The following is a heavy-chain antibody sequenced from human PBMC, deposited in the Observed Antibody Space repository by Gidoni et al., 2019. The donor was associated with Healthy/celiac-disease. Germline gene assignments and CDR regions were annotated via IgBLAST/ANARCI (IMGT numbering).Heavy chain of an antibody. CDR1: GFTFSSYA. J-gene: IGHJ6*02. CDR2: ISGSGGST. Sequence: EVQLLESGGGLVQPGGSLRLSCAASGFTFSSYAMSWVRQAPGKGLEWVSAISGSGGSTDYADSVKGRFTISRDNSKNTLYLQMNSLRAEDTAVYYCAKATRPRSAYYYYGMDVWSQGTTVTVSS. V-gene: IGHV3-23*01. CDR3: AKATRPRSAYYYYGMDV.